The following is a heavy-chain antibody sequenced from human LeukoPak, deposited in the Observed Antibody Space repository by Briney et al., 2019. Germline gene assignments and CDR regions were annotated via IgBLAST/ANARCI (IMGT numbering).Heavy chain of an antibody. D-gene: IGHD3-22*01. CDR3: ARGDYYDGSGYYRVGYGMDV. Sequence: SETLSLTCTVSGGSISSYYWSWIRQPPGKGLEWIGYIYYGGSTNYNPSLKSRVTISVDTSKNQFSLKLSSVTAADTAVYYCARGDYYDGSGYYRVGYGMDVWGQGTTVTVSS. V-gene: IGHV4-59*01. CDR1: GGSISSYY. J-gene: IGHJ6*02. CDR2: IYYGGST.